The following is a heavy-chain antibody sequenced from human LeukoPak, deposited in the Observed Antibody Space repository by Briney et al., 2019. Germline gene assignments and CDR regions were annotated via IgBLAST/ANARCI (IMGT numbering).Heavy chain of an antibody. V-gene: IGHV3-30-3*01. D-gene: IGHD2-15*01. Sequence: GGSLRLSCAASGFTFSSYAMHWVRQAPGKGLEWVAVISYDGSNKYYADSVKGRFTISRDNSKNTLYLQMNSLRAEDTAVYYCAKASGLCSGGSCYFDYWGQGTLVTVSS. CDR1: GFTFSSYA. J-gene: IGHJ4*02. CDR2: ISYDGSNK. CDR3: AKASGLCSGGSCYFDY.